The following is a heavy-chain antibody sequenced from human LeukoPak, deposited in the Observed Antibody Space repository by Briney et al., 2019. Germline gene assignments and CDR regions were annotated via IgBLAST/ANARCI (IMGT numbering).Heavy chain of an antibody. CDR1: GGSISSGSYY. V-gene: IGHV4-61*02. CDR2: IYTSGST. CDR3: ASEEYSSSWYGRNWFDP. J-gene: IGHJ5*02. Sequence: PSQTLSLTCTVSGGSISSGSYYWSWIRQPAGKGLEWIGRIYTSGSTNYNPSLKRRVTISVDTSKNQFSLKLSSVTAADTAVYYCASEEYSSSWYGRNWFDPWGQGTLVTVSS. D-gene: IGHD6-13*01.